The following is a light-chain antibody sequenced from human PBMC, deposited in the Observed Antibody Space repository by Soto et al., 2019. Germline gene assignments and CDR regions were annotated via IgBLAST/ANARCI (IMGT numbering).Light chain of an antibody. V-gene: IGLV2-23*01. CDR3: CSYAGSQTWV. Sequence: QPVLTQPASVSGSPGQSVTISCTGTSSDVGNYNHVSWYQQHPGKAPKLMIYEATQRPSGVSNRFSASKSGNTASLTISGLQAEDESDYYCCSYAGSQTWVFGGGTKLTVL. CDR1: SSDVGNYNH. J-gene: IGLJ3*02. CDR2: EAT.